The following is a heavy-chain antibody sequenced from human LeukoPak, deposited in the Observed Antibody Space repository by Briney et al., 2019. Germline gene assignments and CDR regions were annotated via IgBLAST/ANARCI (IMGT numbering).Heavy chain of an antibody. Sequence: SETLSLTCAVYGGSFSGYYWSWIRQPPGKGLEWIGEINHSGSTNYNPSLKSRVTISVDTSKNQFSLKLSSVTAADTAVYYCAKVYSWNNVFDPWGQGTLVTVSS. CDR2: INHSGST. D-gene: IGHD1/OR15-1a*01. CDR1: GGSFSGYY. CDR3: AKVYSWNNVFDP. V-gene: IGHV4-34*01. J-gene: IGHJ5*02.